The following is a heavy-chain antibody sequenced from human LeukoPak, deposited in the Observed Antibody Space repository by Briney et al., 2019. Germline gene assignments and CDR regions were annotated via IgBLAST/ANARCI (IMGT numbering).Heavy chain of an antibody. CDR3: ARGGSGYDYYWFDP. D-gene: IGHD5-12*01. CDR2: INPKSGGT. J-gene: IGHJ5*02. CDR1: GYTFTGYY. Sequence: ASVKVSCKASGYTFTGYYMHWVRQAPGQGLEWVGWINPKSGGTDYAQKFQGRVTMTRDTSISTAYMELSRLRSDDTAVYYCARGGSGYDYYWFDPWGQGTLVTVSS. V-gene: IGHV1-2*02.